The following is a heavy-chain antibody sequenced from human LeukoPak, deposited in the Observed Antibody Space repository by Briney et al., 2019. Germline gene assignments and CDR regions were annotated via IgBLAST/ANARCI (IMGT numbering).Heavy chain of an antibody. CDR1: GFTFSSYS. CDR2: ISSSSSTI. CDR3: ARVGFSITIDY. V-gene: IGHV3-48*01. Sequence: GGSLRLPCAASGFTFSSYSMNWVRQAPGKGLEWVSYISSSSSTIYYADSVKGRFTVSRDNAKNSLYLQMNSLRAEDTAVYYCARVGFSITIDYWGQGTLVTVSS. D-gene: IGHD3-10*01. J-gene: IGHJ4*02.